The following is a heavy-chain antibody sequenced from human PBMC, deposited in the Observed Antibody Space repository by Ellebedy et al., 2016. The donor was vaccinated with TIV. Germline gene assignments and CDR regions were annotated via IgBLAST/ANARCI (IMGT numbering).Heavy chain of an antibody. CDR2: ILYDGSIQ. J-gene: IGHJ4*02. Sequence: GESLKISCAASELPFSSSGMHWVRPAPGKELDWVAIILYDGSIQYYADSVKGRFTISRDNSKNTLYLQMNSLRDEDTAVYFCATVRDGVWYADCWGQGTLVTVSS. D-gene: IGHD6-19*01. CDR3: ATVRDGVWYADC. V-gene: IGHV3-33*01. CDR1: ELPFSSSG.